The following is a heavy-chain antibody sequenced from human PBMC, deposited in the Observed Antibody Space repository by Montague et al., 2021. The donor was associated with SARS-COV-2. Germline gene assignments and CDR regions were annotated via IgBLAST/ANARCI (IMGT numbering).Heavy chain of an antibody. CDR1: GFSLSTSGMC. CDR3: ARMRIAAAGSPFDI. CDR2: IDWDDDK. D-gene: IGHD6-13*01. V-gene: IGHV2-70*11. J-gene: IGHJ3*02. Sequence: PALVKPTQTLTLTCTFSGFSLSTSGMCVGWIRRPPGKALEWLARIDWDDDKYYSTSLKTRLTISKDTSKNQVVLTMTNMDPVDTATYYCARMRIAAAGSPFDIWGQGTMVIVSS.